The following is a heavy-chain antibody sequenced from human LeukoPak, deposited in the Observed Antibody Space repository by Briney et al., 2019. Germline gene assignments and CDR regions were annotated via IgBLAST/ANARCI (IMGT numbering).Heavy chain of an antibody. D-gene: IGHD5-12*01. Sequence: GGPLRLSCAASVFTFCIYAMSGVPEAPGGGREWVSHTSGRGGSTYYADSVKGRFTISRDNSKNTLYLQMNTLRVEDTAVYYCAKDGGSSGYEQSYRDFWGQGTLVTVSS. CDR2: TSGRGGST. CDR3: AKDGGSSGYEQSYRDF. V-gene: IGHV3-23*01. CDR1: VFTFCIYA. J-gene: IGHJ4*02.